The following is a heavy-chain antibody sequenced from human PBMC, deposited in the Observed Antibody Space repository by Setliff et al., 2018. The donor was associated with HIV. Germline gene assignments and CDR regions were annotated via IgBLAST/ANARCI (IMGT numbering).Heavy chain of an antibody. D-gene: IGHD3-10*01. CDR1: GGSFGVYR. CDR3: ARDRHSSGLGSYGP. Sequence: SETLSLTCTISGGSFGVYRWSWIRQSAGRGLEWIGRIDSSGTTDYKPSLKGRVAISVDTSRNQFSLRVTSVTAADTAVYFCARDRHSSGLGSYGPWGPGILVRLL. J-gene: IGHJ5*02. V-gene: IGHV4-4*07. CDR2: IDSSGTT.